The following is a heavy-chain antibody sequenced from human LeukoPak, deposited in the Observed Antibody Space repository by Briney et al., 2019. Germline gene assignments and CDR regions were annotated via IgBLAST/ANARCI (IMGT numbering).Heavy chain of an antibody. Sequence: ASVKVSCKASGYTFTNYGFSWVRQAPGQGLEWMGWISAYNGNTNHAQNFQGRVTMTTDASTSTAYMELTSLRFDDTAVYFCARGYMGATSYFDYWGQGALVTVSS. CDR3: ARGYMGATSYFDY. D-gene: IGHD1-26*01. CDR1: GYTFTNYG. V-gene: IGHV1-18*01. J-gene: IGHJ4*02. CDR2: ISAYNGNT.